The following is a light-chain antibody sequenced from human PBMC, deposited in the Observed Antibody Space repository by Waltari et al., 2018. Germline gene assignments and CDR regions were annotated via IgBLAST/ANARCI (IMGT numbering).Light chain of an antibody. Sequence: EIVLTQSPGTLYLSTGERATLACRASQSVSSSYLAWYQQKPGQAPRLLIHGASSRATGIPDRFSGSGSGTDFTLTISRLEPEDFAVYYCQQYGRSWNTFGQGTKLEIK. J-gene: IGKJ2*01. CDR2: GAS. V-gene: IGKV3-20*01. CDR3: QQYGRSWNT. CDR1: QSVSSSY.